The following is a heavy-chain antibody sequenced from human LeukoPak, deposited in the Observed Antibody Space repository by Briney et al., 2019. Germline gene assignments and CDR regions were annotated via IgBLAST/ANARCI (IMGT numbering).Heavy chain of an antibody. D-gene: IGHD6-19*01. CDR2: ISSSSSYI. V-gene: IGHV3-21*01. J-gene: IGHJ4*02. Sequence: GGSLRLSCAASGFTFSSYWMGWVRQAPGKGVEWVSSISSSSSYIYYADSVKGRFTISRDNAKNSLYLQMNSLRAEDTAVYDCARTGVAVADYWGQGTLVTVSS. CDR3: ARTGVAVADY. CDR1: GFTFSSYW.